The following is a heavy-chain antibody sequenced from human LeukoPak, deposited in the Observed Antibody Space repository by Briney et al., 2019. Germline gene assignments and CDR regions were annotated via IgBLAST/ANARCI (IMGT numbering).Heavy chain of an antibody. CDR2: ISSSSSYI. J-gene: IGHJ4*02. CDR3: ARDPGGSYEFDY. Sequence: PGGSLRLSCAASGFTFSSYSMNWVRQAPGKGLEWVSSISSSSSYIYYADSVKGRFTISGDNAKNSLYLQMNSLRAEDTAVYYCARDPGGSYEFDYWGQGTLVTVSS. V-gene: IGHV3-21*01. D-gene: IGHD1-26*01. CDR1: GFTFSSYS.